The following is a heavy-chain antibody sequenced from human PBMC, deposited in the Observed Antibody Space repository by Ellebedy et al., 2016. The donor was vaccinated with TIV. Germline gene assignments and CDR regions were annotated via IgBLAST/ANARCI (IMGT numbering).Heavy chain of an antibody. D-gene: IGHD3-22*01. V-gene: IGHV1-18*01. CDR2: ISAYNGNT. Sequence: ASVKVSXKASGYTFTSYGISWVRQAPGQGLEWMGWISAYNGNTNYAQKLQGRVTMTTDTSTSTAYMELRSLRSDDTAVYYCARLETYYYDSSGYYYDYWGQGTLVTVSS. CDR3: ARLETYYYDSSGYYYDY. J-gene: IGHJ4*02. CDR1: GYTFTSYG.